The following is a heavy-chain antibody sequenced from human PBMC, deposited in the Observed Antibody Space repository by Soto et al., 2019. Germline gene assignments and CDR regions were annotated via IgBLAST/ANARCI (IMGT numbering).Heavy chain of an antibody. CDR1: GFTFSSYS. Sequence: EVQLVESGGGLVQPGGSLRLSCATSGFTFSSYSMNWVRQAPGKGLEWVSYISSSSTTIYYADSVKGRFTISRDNAKKSLYRKMNSLRDGDTAMYYGARDPFGVFTAFDSWGQGTLVTVSS. CDR3: ARDPFGVFTAFDS. J-gene: IGHJ4*02. CDR2: ISSSSTTI. V-gene: IGHV3-48*02. D-gene: IGHD3-3*01.